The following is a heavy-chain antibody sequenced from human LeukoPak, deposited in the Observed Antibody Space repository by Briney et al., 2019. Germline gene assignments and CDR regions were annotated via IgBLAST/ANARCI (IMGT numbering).Heavy chain of an antibody. CDR1: GFTFSSYW. CDR3: ARDQGYDILTGYYIGDKTDY. D-gene: IGHD3-9*01. CDR2: IKQDGSEK. Sequence: GGSLRLSCAASGFTFSSYWMSWVRQAPGKGLEWVANIKQDGSEKYYVDSVKGRFTISRDNAKNSLYLQMNSLRAEDTAVYYCARDQGYDILTGYYIGDKTDYWGQGTLVTVSS. J-gene: IGHJ4*02. V-gene: IGHV3-7*01.